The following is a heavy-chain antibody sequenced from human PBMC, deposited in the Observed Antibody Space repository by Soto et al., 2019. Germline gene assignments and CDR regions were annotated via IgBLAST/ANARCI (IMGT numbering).Heavy chain of an antibody. CDR1: GFTFGAFA. J-gene: IGHJ4*02. CDR3: TTGIYYDILTGYHNVAY. V-gene: IGHV3-49*04. CDR2: IRSKAYGGTT. Sequence: GVLRLSCAASGFTFGAFAMTWVRQAPGKGLEWVGFIRSKAYGGTTGYAASVKGRFTISRDDSKSIAYLQMNSLKTEDTAVYYCTTGIYYDILTGYHNVAYWGQGALVTVSS. D-gene: IGHD3-9*01.